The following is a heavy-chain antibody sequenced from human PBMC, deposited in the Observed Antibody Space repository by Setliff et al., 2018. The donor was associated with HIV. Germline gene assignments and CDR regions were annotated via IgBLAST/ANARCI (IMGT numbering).Heavy chain of an antibody. CDR3: ARVRSSFPQYTSGLVRPFDI. V-gene: IGHV1-69*13. Sequence: SVKVSCKASGGTFSSYAISWVRQAPGQGLEWMGGIIPIFGTANYAQKFQGRVTITADESTSTAYMELSSLRSEDTAVYYCARVRSSFPQYTSGLVRPFDIWGQGTTVTVSS. CDR2: IIPIFGTA. D-gene: IGHD6-19*01. CDR1: GGTFSSYA. J-gene: IGHJ3*02.